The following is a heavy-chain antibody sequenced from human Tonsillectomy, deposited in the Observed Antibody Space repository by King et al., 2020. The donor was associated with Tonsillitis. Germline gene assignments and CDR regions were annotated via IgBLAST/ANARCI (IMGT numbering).Heavy chain of an antibody. CDR1: GFTFSSFD. J-gene: IGHJ4*02. V-gene: IGHV3-21*03. D-gene: IGHD3-10*01. CDR3: ARFLPLLRTYGHDH. CDR2: ISIGSDFT. Sequence: VQLVESGGGLVRPGGSLRLSCAASGFTFSSFDMTWVRQAPGKGLEWVSSISIGSDFTYYAASVRGRFTISRDDAKDSLYLQLNSLGAADTAVYYCARFLPLLRTYGHDHWGQGTLVTVSS.